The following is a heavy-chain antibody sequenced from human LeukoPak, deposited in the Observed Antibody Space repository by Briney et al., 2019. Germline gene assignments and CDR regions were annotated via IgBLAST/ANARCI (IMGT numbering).Heavy chain of an antibody. CDR3: ARIFIRNGYSSYFDC. V-gene: IGHV4-38-2*02. Sequence: SETLSLTCTVSSFSISSGHYWGWVRQPPGAGLEWIGSVYQSGTTYYNPSLKSRVTTSVDMSKNQFSLRLRPVTAADTAVYYCARIFIRNGYSSYFDCWGRGTLVTVSS. J-gene: IGHJ4*02. CDR2: VYQSGTT. CDR1: SFSISSGHY. D-gene: IGHD5-18*01.